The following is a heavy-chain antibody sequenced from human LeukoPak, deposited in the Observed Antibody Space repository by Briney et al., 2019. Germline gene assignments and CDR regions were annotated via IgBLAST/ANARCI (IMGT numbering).Heavy chain of an antibody. CDR2: ISSSSSTI. CDR1: GFTFSSYS. V-gene: IGHV3-48*01. J-gene: IGHJ4*02. D-gene: IGHD1-14*01. CDR3: AKPAKTDSADY. Sequence: GGSLRLSCAASGFTFSSYSMNWVRQAPGKGLEWVSYISSSSSTIYYADSVKGRFTISRDNAKNSLYLQMNSLRAEDTAVYYCAKPAKTDSADYWGQGTLVTVSS.